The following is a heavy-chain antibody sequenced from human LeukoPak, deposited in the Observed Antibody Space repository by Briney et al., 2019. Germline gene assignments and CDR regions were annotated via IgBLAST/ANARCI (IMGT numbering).Heavy chain of an antibody. CDR1: GFTFSSYA. Sequence: PGRSLRLSCAASGFTFSSYAMHWVRQAPGKGLEWVAVIAYDGTNKYYADSVKGRFTISRDNSKNTVYLQMNSLRAEDTAIYYCARGAYSSSCDYWGQGTLVTVSS. CDR3: ARGAYSSSCDY. V-gene: IGHV3-30*04. J-gene: IGHJ4*02. D-gene: IGHD6-13*01. CDR2: IAYDGTNK.